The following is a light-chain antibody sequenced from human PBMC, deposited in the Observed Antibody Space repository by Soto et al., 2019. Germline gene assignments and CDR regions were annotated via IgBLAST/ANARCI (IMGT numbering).Light chain of an antibody. V-gene: IGKV1-5*03. Sequence: DIHMTQSPSYLGACLGHRSTLACGASQTISSWLAWYQQKQGKAPKVLIYKASTLKSGVPSRFSGTGSGTECTLTISSLKKDDGSTYDCQHYNSYSEAFGQGTKVDIK. CDR2: KAS. J-gene: IGKJ1*01. CDR3: QHYNSYSEA. CDR1: QTISSW.